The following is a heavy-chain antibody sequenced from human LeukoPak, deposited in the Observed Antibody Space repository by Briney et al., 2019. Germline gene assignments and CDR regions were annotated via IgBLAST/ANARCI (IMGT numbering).Heavy chain of an antibody. CDR2: ISSSGSTI. CDR1: GFTFSSYE. CDR3: ASGDIVATRIPFDY. V-gene: IGHV3-48*03. J-gene: IGHJ4*02. D-gene: IGHD5-12*01. Sequence: GGSLRLSCAASGFTFSSYEMNWVRQAPGKGLEWVSYISSSGSTIYYADSVKGRFTISRDNAKNSLYLQMNSLRAEDTAVYYCASGDIVATRIPFDYWGQGTLVTVSS.